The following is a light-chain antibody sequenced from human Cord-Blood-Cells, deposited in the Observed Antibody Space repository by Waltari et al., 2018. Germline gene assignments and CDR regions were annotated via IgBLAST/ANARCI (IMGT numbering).Light chain of an antibody. V-gene: IGLV4-60*03. Sequence: QPVLTQSSSASASLGSSVKLTCTLSSGHSSYIIAWHQQQPGKAPRYLMKLEGSGSYNKGSVVRDRCTCSSSGADLYLTISNLQSEDEADYYCETWDSNTRVFGGGTKLTVL. CDR2: LEGSGSY. CDR3: ETWDSNTRV. CDR1: SGHSSYI. J-gene: IGLJ3*02.